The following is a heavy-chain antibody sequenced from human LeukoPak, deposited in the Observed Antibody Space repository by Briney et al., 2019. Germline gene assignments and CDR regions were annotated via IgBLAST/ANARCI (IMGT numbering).Heavy chain of an antibody. CDR2: INHSGST. V-gene: IGHV4-34*01. CDR3: ARVYRSGVYDSSGYLPDPHITQRSYYFDY. D-gene: IGHD3-22*01. CDR1: GGSFSGYY. Sequence: PSETLSLTCAVYGGSFSGYYWSWIRQPPGKGLEWVGEINHSGSTNYNPSLKSRVTISVDTSKNQFSLKLSSVSAADTAVYYCARVYRSGVYDSSGYLPDPHITQRSYYFDYWGQGTLVTVSS. J-gene: IGHJ4*02.